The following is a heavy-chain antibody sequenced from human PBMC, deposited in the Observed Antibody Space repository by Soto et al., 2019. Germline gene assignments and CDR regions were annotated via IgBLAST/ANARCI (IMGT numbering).Heavy chain of an antibody. J-gene: IGHJ4*02. V-gene: IGHV3-15*01. CDR2: IKSKTDGGTT. CDR1: GFTFSNAW. Sequence: EVQLVESGGGLVKPGGSLRLSCAASGFTFSNAWMSWVRQAPGKGLEWVGRIKSKTDGGTTDYAAPVKGRFTISRDDSKKTPYLQMNSLKTEDTAVYYCTTDLISGGYWSSTSCYAGGDYWGQGTLVTVSS. CDR3: TTDLISGGYWSSTSCYAGGDY. D-gene: IGHD2-2*01.